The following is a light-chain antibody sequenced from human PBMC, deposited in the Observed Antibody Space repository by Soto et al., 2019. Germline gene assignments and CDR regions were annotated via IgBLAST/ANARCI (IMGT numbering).Light chain of an antibody. V-gene: IGLV1-51*01. CDR2: DND. J-gene: IGLJ1*01. CDR3: GTGVSGLCIGV. Sequence: SVLTQPPSGSAAPGQRVTISCSGSSSGIGNNYVSWYQHLPGTAPKLLIYDNDERPSGIPDRFSGSKSGTSATLGITGLQTGDEPDYSWGTGVSGLCIGVFGPGTKVTV. CDR1: SSGIGNNY.